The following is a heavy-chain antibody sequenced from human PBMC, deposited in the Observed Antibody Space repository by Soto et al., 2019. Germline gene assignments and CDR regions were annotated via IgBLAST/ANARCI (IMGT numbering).Heavy chain of an antibody. J-gene: IGHJ4*02. CDR2: ISADSATV. CDR3: ARDHRWAFDY. CDR1: GFTFNRYA. Sequence: EVQLVESGGGLVQPGGYLRLSCVASGFTFNRYAMNWVRQAPGKGLEWLSWISADSATVEYSDSVTGRFTMSRDDAKNLLNLQMNRRKDEDAAVYYCARDHRWAFDYWGQGNRVTVTS. D-gene: IGHD3-16*01. V-gene: IGHV3-48*02.